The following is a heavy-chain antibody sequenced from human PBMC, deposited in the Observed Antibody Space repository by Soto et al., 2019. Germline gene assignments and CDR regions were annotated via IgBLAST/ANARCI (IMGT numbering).Heavy chain of an antibody. J-gene: IGHJ6*02. Sequence: GEALNICCKGSGYSFTSYWIGWVSQMPGKGLEWMGIIYPGDSDTRYSPSFQGQVTISADKSISTAYLQWSSLKAADTAMYYCAKTERGYSYGFPDVWAQGTTVTVSS. V-gene: IGHV5-51*01. CDR2: IYPGDSDT. CDR3: AKTERGYSYGFPDV. CDR1: GYSFTSYW. D-gene: IGHD5-18*01.